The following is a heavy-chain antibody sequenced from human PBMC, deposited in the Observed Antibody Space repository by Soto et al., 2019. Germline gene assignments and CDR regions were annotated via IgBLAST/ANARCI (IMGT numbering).Heavy chain of an antibody. V-gene: IGHV3-74*01. CDR1: GFTFNSYW. CDR3: ARRKAGTAAFDY. CDR2: INDDGSMT. J-gene: IGHJ4*02. D-gene: IGHD6-19*01. Sequence: EVQLVESGGGLVQPGGSLRLSCAASGFTFNSYWMHWVRQAPGKGLVWVSRINDDGSMTNYADSVRGRFTISRDNAKSTLYLQMNSLRAEDTAVYYCARRKAGTAAFDYWGQGTLVTVSS.